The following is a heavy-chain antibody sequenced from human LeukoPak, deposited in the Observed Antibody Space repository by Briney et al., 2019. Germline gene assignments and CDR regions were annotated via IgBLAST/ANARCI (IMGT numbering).Heavy chain of an antibody. V-gene: IGHV3-9*01. Sequence: GGSLRLSCAASGFTFDDYAMHWVRQAPGKGLEWVSGISWNSGSICYADSVKGRFTISRDNAKNSLYLQVNSLRAEDTALYYCAKGIYEDYYYYMDVWGKGTKVTVSS. CDR3: AKGIYEDYYYYMDV. CDR2: ISWNSGSI. D-gene: IGHD2/OR15-2a*01. J-gene: IGHJ6*03. CDR1: GFTFDDYA.